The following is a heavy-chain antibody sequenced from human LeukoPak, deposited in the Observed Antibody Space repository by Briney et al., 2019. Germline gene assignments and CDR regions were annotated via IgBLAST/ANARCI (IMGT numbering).Heavy chain of an antibody. CDR2: IYYSGST. Sequence: SETLSLTCTVSGGSISSYYWSWIRQPPGKGLEWIGYIYYSGSTNYNPSLKSRVTISVDTSKNQFSLKLSSVTAADTAVYYCARYLPYCSSTSCYHYSFDYWGQGTLVTVSS. J-gene: IGHJ4*02. D-gene: IGHD2-2*01. CDR3: ARYLPYCSSTSCYHYSFDY. V-gene: IGHV4-59*01. CDR1: GGSISSYY.